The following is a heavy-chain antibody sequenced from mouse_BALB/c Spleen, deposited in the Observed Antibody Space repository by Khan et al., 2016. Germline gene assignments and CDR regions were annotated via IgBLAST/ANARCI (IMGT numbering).Heavy chain of an antibody. CDR2: IRYSGST. CDR1: GYSITSDYA. CDR3: TRAPTATRYFDV. V-gene: IGHV3-2*02. D-gene: IGHD1-2*01. Sequence: EVKLLESGPGLVKPSQSLSLTCTVTGYSITSDYAWNWIRQFPGNKLEWMGYIRYSGSTTYNPSLKSRISITRDTSKNQFFLQLYSVTTEDTAIYSCTRAPTATRYFDVWGAGTTVTVSS. J-gene: IGHJ1*01.